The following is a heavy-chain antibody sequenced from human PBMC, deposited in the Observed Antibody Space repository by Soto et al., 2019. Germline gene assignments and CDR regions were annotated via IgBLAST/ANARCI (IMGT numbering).Heavy chain of an antibody. CDR1: GYTFINYY. V-gene: IGHV1-46*01. D-gene: IGHD6-13*01. J-gene: IGHJ5*02. CDR2: INPMGGST. Sequence: QEQLVQSGAEVKEPGASVKVSCKASGYTFINYYIHWVRQGPGQGLEWMAIINPMGGSTNYAQEFEGRVTLTSDTSTSTVYMELSSLRFEGTALFYCARDLAAGDLWGQGTLVTGSS. CDR3: ARDLAAGDL.